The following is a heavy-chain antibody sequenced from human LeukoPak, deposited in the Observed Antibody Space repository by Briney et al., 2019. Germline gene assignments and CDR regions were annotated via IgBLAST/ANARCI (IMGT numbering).Heavy chain of an antibody. J-gene: IGHJ4*02. Sequence: PGGSLRLSCSTSGFSFSNYGMHWVRQAPGKGLEWVAFIRYDATIKSYADSVKGRFTISRDNSKNTLYLQMNSLRPEDTAVYYCAKDPHISDDYGGKAYFDHWGRGTLVTVSS. CDR2: IRYDATIK. V-gene: IGHV3-30*02. D-gene: IGHD4-23*01. CDR1: GFSFSNYG. CDR3: AKDPHISDDYGGKAYFDH.